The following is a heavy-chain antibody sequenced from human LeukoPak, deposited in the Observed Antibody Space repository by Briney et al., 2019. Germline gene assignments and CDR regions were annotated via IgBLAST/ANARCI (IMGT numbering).Heavy chain of an antibody. CDR3: VRDWDHFDFDS. J-gene: IGHJ5*01. V-gene: IGHV3-74*01. CDR2: IKGDGSHT. D-gene: IGHD3-9*01. Sequence: GGSLRLSCAASGFTFSNYWMHWVRPAPGKGLVWVSRIKGDGSHTIYADSVEGRFTISRDNAKNTLYLQMKSLRAEDTAVYYCVRDWDHFDFDSWGQGTLVTVSS. CDR1: GFTFSNYW.